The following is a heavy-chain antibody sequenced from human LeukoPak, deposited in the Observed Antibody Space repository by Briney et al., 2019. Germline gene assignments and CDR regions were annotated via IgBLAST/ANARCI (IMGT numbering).Heavy chain of an antibody. Sequence: PGGSLRLSCAASGFTLSSYGMHWVRQAPGKGLEWVALIRYDGSNKYYADSVKGRFTISRDNSKNTLYLQMNSLRAEDTAVYYCAKTVGSSWYFDYWGQGTLVTVSS. D-gene: IGHD6-13*01. CDR2: IRYDGSNK. CDR1: GFTLSSYG. V-gene: IGHV3-30*02. CDR3: AKTVGSSWYFDY. J-gene: IGHJ4*02.